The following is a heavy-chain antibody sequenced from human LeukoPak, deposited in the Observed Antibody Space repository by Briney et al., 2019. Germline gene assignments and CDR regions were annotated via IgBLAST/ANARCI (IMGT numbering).Heavy chain of an antibody. CDR1: GFTFRDYL. D-gene: IGHD3-22*01. CDR3: VRDRAYFDSSGFYNLDY. V-gene: IGHV3-7*01. J-gene: IGHJ4*02. Sequence: GGSLRLSCASSGFTFRDYLMSWVRQAPGKGLDWVANIKQDGSEKYYVDSVKGRFTISRDNAKNSLYLQMNSLRAEDTAVYYCVRDRAYFDSSGFYNLDYWGQGTLVTVSS. CDR2: IKQDGSEK.